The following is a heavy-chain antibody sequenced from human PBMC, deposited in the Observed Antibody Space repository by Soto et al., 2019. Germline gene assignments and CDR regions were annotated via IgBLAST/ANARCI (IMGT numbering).Heavy chain of an antibody. CDR3: ARGYYDFWSGYYTGDYYYMDV. CDR1: GYTFTSYG. J-gene: IGHJ6*03. Sequence: ASVKVSCKASGYTFTSYGISWVRQAPGQGLEWMGWISAYNGNTNYAQKLQGRVTMTTDTSASTAYMELRSLRSDDTAVYYCARGYYDFWSGYYTGDYYYMDVWGKGTTVTVSS. V-gene: IGHV1-18*01. CDR2: ISAYNGNT. D-gene: IGHD3-3*01.